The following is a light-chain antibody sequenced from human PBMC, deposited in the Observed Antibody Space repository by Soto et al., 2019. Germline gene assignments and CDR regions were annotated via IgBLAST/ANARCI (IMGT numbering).Light chain of an antibody. V-gene: IGKV1-5*03. Sequence: IQMTQSPSTLSASVGDRVTSTFRASQSISTWLAWYQQKPGKAPKLLIYTASSLESGVPSRFSGSGSGTEFTLTISSLQPDDFATYYCQQYDTAWTFGQGTKVDIK. CDR1: QSISTW. CDR3: QQYDTAWT. J-gene: IGKJ1*01. CDR2: TAS.